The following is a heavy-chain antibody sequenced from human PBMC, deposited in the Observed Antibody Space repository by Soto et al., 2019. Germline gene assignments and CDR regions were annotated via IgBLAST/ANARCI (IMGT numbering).Heavy chain of an antibody. CDR1: GGSISSSSYY. CDR3: ARVGATMYYYYGMDV. CDR2: IYYSGSS. D-gene: IGHD1-26*01. J-gene: IGHJ6*02. Sequence: SETLSLTCTVSGGSISSSSYYWGWIRQPPGKGLEWIGSIYYSGSSYYNPSLKSRVTISVDTSKNQFSLKLSSVTAADTAVYYCARVGATMYYYYGMDVWGQGTTVTVSS. V-gene: IGHV4-39*01.